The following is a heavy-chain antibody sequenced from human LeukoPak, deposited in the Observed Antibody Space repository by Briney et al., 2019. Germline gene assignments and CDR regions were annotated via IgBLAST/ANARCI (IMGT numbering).Heavy chain of an antibody. CDR3: ATRNDYGAQGEYFQH. Sequence: SETLSLTCTVSGGSISSYYWSWIRQPPGKGLEWLGYIYYSGRTNYNPSLKSPLTISIDTSTNQFSRRTSSLTATDTSIYYCATRNDYGAQGEYFQHWGQGTLVTVSS. V-gene: IGHV4-59*08. CDR2: IYYSGRT. J-gene: IGHJ1*01. CDR1: GGSISSYY. D-gene: IGHD4-17*01.